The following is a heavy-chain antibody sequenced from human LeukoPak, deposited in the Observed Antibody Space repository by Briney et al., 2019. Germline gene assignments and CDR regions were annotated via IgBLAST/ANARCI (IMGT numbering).Heavy chain of an antibody. J-gene: IGHJ4*02. Sequence: GGSLSLSCAASGFTFAGYAMNWVRQASGKGLEWISVVSGTGESKYYADSVKGRFTISRDNSKNTLFLQMNSLKAEDTAVYYCARDREGYGDFGDYWGQGTLVTVS. CDR3: ARDREGYGDFGDY. CDR2: VSGTGESK. D-gene: IGHD4-17*01. V-gene: IGHV3-23*01. CDR1: GFTFAGYA.